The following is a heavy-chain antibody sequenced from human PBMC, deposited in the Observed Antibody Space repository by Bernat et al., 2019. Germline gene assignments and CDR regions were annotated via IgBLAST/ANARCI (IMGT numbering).Heavy chain of an antibody. CDR1: GFTFSSYA. D-gene: IGHD6-6*01. CDR3: ARDPSYSSSFFDY. CDR2: ISYDGSNK. J-gene: IGHJ4*02. Sequence: QVQLVESGGGVVQPGRSLRLSCAASGFTFSSYAMHWVRQAPGKGLEWVAVISYDGSNKYYADSVKGRFTISRDNSKNMLYLQMNSLRAEDTAVYYCARDPSYSSSFFDYWGQGTLVTVSS. V-gene: IGHV3-30*01.